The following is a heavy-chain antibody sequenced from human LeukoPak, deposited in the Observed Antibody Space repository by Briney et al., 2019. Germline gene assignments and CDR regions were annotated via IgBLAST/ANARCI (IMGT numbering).Heavy chain of an antibody. CDR2: INHSGST. D-gene: IGHD2-21*02. CDR1: GGSFSGYY. Sequence: PSETLSLTCAVSGGSFSGYYWSWIRQSPRKGLEWIGEINHSGSTHYNPSLKSRVSISVDTSQKQFSLKLSSVTAADTAVYYCAREGGGDCYDCPFDYWGQGTLVTVSS. J-gene: IGHJ4*02. V-gene: IGHV4-34*01. CDR3: AREGGGDCYDCPFDY.